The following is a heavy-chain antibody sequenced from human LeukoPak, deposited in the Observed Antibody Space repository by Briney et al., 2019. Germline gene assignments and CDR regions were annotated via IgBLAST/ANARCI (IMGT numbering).Heavy chain of an antibody. CDR2: IYHSGST. J-gene: IGHJ3*02. CDR1: GYPISSDYY. V-gene: IGHV4-38-2*02. Sequence: SETLSLTCTVSGYPISSDYYWGWIRQPPGKGLEWIGNIYHSGSTYYDPSLKSRVTILVDMSKNQFSLKLSSVTAADTAVYYCARGEITIRRPLSVAFDIWGQGTMVTVSS. D-gene: IGHD3-10*01. CDR3: ARGEITIRRPLSVAFDI.